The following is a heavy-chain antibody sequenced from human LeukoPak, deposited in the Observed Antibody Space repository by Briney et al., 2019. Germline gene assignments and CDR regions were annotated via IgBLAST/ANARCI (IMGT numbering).Heavy chain of an antibody. CDR1: GGTFSSYA. J-gene: IGHJ4*02. V-gene: IGHV1-69*13. D-gene: IGHD3-22*01. Sequence: GASVEVSCKASGGTFSSYAISWVRQAPGQGLEWMGGIIPIFGTANYAQKFQGRVTITADESTSTAYMELSSLRSEDTAVYYCARGRSRSYDSSGYHYPPDYWGQGTLVTVSS. CDR3: ARGRSRSYDSSGYHYPPDY. CDR2: IIPIFGTA.